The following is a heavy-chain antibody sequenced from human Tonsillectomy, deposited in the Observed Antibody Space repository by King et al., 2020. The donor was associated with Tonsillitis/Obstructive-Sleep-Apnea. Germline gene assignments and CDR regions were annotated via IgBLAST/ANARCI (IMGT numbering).Heavy chain of an antibody. V-gene: IGHV3-11*05. Sequence: VQLVESGGGLVKPGGSLRLSCAASGFTFSDYYMSWIRQAPGKGLEWVSYISSSSSYTNYADSVKGRFTISRDNAKNSLYLQMNSLRAEDTAVYYCASGTYYYVSSGYLYDYWGQGTLVTVSS. CDR2: ISSSSSYT. J-gene: IGHJ4*02. D-gene: IGHD3-22*01. CDR3: ASGTYYYVSSGYLYDY. CDR1: GFTFSDYY.